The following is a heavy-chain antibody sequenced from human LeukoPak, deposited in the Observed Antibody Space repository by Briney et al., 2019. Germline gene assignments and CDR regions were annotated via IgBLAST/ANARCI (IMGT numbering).Heavy chain of an antibody. J-gene: IGHJ5*02. V-gene: IGHV1-2*02. D-gene: IGHD3-3*01. CDR2: INPNSGGT. CDR1: GYTFTSYY. Sequence: ASVKVSCKASGYTFTSYYMHWVRQAPGQGLEWMGWINPNSGGTNYAQKFQGRVTMTRDTSISTAYMELSRLRSDDTAVYYCARNFNPKFGVVINWFDPWGQGTLVTVSS. CDR3: ARNFNPKFGVVINWFDP.